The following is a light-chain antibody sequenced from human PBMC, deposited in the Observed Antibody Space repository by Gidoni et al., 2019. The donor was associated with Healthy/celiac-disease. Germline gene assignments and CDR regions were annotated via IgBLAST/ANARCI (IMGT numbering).Light chain of an antibody. CDR1: QSVSSY. Sequence: ESVLTQYPATLSLSPGERATLSCRASQSVSSYLAWYQQKPGQAPRLRIYDASNSATGIPARFSGSGSGTDFTLPISILEPEDFAVYFCRQRSNCPYSFGQGTKLEIK. J-gene: IGKJ2*03. CDR3: RQRSNCPYS. V-gene: IGKV3-11*01. CDR2: DAS.